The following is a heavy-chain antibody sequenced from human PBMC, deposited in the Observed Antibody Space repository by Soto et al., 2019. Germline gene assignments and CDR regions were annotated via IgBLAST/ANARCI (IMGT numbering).Heavy chain of an antibody. Sequence: ASVKVSCKASGYTFTGYYMHWVRQAPGQGLEWMGWINPNSGGTNYAQKFQGRVTITRDTSINTAYMELSRLRSDDTAVYYCARDSTQYYYDSSGYSDYWGQGTLVTVSS. CDR2: INPNSGGT. CDR3: ARDSTQYYYDSSGYSDY. J-gene: IGHJ4*02. V-gene: IGHV1-2*02. D-gene: IGHD3-22*01. CDR1: GYTFTGYY.